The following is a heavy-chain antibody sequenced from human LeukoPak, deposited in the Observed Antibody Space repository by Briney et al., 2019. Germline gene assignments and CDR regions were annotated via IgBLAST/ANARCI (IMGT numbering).Heavy chain of an antibody. CDR3: ARVGVPMIWYYFDY. CDR2: INTNTGNP. V-gene: IGHV7-4-1*02. J-gene: IGHJ4*02. CDR1: GYSFTSHG. Sequence: GASVKVSCKASGYSFTSHGMMWVRQAPGQGLEWMGWINTNTGNPTYAQGFTGRFVFSLDTSVSTAYLEISSLKAEDTAVYYCARVGVPMIWYYFDYWGQGTLVTVSS. D-gene: IGHD3/OR15-3a*01.